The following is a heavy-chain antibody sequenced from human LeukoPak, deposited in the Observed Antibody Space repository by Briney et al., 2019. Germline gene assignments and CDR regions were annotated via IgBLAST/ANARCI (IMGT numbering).Heavy chain of an antibody. CDR2: IYYSGST. CDR3: ARGRSFGGDYFDY. J-gene: IGHJ4*02. Sequence: SETLSLTCTVSGGSISSYYWSWIRQPPGKGLEWIGYIYYSGSTNYNPSLKSRVTISVDTSKNQFSLKLSSVTAADTAVYYCARGRSFGGDYFDYWGQGTLVTVSS. CDR1: GGSISSYY. V-gene: IGHV4-59*01. D-gene: IGHD3-3*01.